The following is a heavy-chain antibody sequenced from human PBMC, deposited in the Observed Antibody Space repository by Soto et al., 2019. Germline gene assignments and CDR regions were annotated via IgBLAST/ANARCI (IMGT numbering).Heavy chain of an antibody. Sequence: GGSLRLSCAASGFTFSSYSMSWVRQAPGKGLEWVSAISGSGGSTYYADSVKGRFTISRDNSKNTLYLQMNSLRAEDTAVYYCAKDRPNRNSIVGATTLDYWGQGTLVTVSS. J-gene: IGHJ4*02. CDR3: AKDRPNRNSIVGATTLDY. CDR1: GFTFSSYS. CDR2: ISGSGGST. V-gene: IGHV3-23*01. D-gene: IGHD1-26*01.